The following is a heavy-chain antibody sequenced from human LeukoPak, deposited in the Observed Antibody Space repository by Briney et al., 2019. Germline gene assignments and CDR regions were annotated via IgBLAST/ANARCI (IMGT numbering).Heavy chain of an antibody. CDR3: VSIPGD. J-gene: IGHJ4*02. D-gene: IGHD7-27*01. CDR1: GFTLSSYW. Sequence: GGSLRLSCAASGFTLSSYWMHWVRQAPGKGLVWVSRINSDGSSTSYADSVKGRFTISRDNAKNTLYLQMNTLRAEDTAVYYCVSIPGDWGQGILVTVSS. CDR2: INSDGSST. V-gene: IGHV3-74*01.